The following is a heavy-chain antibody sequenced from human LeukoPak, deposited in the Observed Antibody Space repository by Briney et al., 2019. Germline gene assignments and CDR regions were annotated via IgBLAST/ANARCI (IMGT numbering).Heavy chain of an antibody. CDR1: GFTFSDYY. D-gene: IGHD1-7*01. V-gene: IGHV3-11*01. CDR3: AKGKLRLHYFDY. J-gene: IGHJ4*02. Sequence: GGSLRLSCAASGFTFSDYYMSWIRQAPGKGLEWVSYISSSGSTIYYADSVKGRFTISRDNSKNTLYLQMNSLRAEDTAVYYCAKGKLRLHYFDYWGQGTLVTVSS. CDR2: ISSSGSTI.